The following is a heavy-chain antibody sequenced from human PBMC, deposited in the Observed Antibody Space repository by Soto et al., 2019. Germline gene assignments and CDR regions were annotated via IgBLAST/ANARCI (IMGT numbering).Heavy chain of an antibody. CDR1: GGSISDYY. V-gene: IGHV4-59*01. J-gene: IGHJ5*02. Sequence: SETLSLTCTVSGGSISDYYWSWIRQPPGKGLECIGYIYYSGSTSYNPSLKSRVTISVDTSKNQFSLKLSSVTAADTAVYYCARGLFCSRTNCYLLPFDPWGQGTLVTVSS. D-gene: IGHD2-2*01. CDR2: IYYSGST. CDR3: ARGLFCSRTNCYLLPFDP.